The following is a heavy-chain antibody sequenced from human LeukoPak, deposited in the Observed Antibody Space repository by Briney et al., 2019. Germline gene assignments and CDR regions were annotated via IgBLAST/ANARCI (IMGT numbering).Heavy chain of an antibody. Sequence: GGSLRLSCAASGFTFSNYAMNWVRQAAGKGLEWVSSTTGSGGSTYYADSVKGRFTISRDNSKNTLYLQLNSLTADDTAVYYCANSDLWGQGTTVTVSS. CDR1: GFTFSNYA. J-gene: IGHJ6*02. CDR3: ANSDL. V-gene: IGHV3-23*01. CDR2: TTGSGGST.